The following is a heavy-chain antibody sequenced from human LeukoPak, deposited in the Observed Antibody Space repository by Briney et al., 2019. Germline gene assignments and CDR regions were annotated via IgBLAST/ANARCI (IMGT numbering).Heavy chain of an antibody. CDR2: INHSGST. Sequence: PSETLSLTCAVYGGSFSGYYWSWIRQPPGKGLEWIGEINHSGSTNYNPSLKSRVTISVDTSKNQFSLKLSPVTAADTAVYYCARWGRDYGGNLRRFDPWGQGTLVTVSS. V-gene: IGHV4-34*01. CDR1: GGSFSGYY. J-gene: IGHJ5*02. CDR3: ARWGRDYGGNLRRFDP. D-gene: IGHD4-23*01.